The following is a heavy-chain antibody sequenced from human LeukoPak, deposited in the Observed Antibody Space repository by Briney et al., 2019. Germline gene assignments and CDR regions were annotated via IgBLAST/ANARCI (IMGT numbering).Heavy chain of an antibody. CDR3: ARGTVTTWDDYYYYYGMDV. Sequence: GASVKVSCKTSEYTFTDYYIHWVRQAPGQGLEWMGRINPNSGGTNYAQKFQGRVTMTRDTSISTAYMELSRLRSDDTAVYYCARGTVTTWDDYYYYYGMDVWGQGTTVTVSS. J-gene: IGHJ6*02. V-gene: IGHV1-2*06. CDR2: INPNSGGT. CDR1: EYTFTDYY. D-gene: IGHD4-11*01.